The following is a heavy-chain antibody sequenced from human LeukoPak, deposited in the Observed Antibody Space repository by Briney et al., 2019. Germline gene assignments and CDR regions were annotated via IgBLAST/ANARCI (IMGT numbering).Heavy chain of an antibody. CDR3: AARGYSGYGYFDY. Sequence: GASVKVSCKPSGYTFTGYYMHWVRQAPGQGLEWMGWINPNSGGTNYAQKFQGRVTMTRDTSISTAYMELSRLRSDDTAVYYCAARGYSGYGYFDYWGQGTLVTVSS. CDR2: INPNSGGT. CDR1: GYTFTGYY. D-gene: IGHD5-12*01. V-gene: IGHV1-2*02. J-gene: IGHJ4*02.